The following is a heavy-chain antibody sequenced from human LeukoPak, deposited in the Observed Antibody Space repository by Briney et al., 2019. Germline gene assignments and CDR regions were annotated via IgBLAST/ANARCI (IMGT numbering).Heavy chain of an antibody. D-gene: IGHD3-22*01. Sequence: ASVKVSCKASGYTFTGYYMHWVRQAPGQGLEWMGWINPNSGGTNYAQRFQGRVTMTRDTSISTAYMELSRLRSDDTAVYYCAKKTPGNYPYDYWGQGTLVTVSP. V-gene: IGHV1-2*02. J-gene: IGHJ4*02. CDR2: INPNSGGT. CDR1: GYTFTGYY. CDR3: AKKTPGNYPYDY.